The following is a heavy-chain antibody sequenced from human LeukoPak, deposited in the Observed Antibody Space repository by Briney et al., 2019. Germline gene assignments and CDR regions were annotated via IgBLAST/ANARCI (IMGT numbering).Heavy chain of an antibody. V-gene: IGHV4-38-2*02. CDR3: ARRVVTIGDDAFDI. CDR2: IYHSGST. CDR1: GGSISSYY. D-gene: IGHD3-22*01. Sequence: SETLSLTCTVSGGSISSYYWGWIRPPPGKGLEWIGSIYHSGSTYYNPSLKSRVTISVHTSKNQFSLKLTSVTAADTAVYFCARRVVTIGDDAFDIWGQGTMVTVSS. J-gene: IGHJ3*02.